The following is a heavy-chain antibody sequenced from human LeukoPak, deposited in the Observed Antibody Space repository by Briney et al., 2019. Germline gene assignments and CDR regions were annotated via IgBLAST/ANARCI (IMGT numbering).Heavy chain of an antibody. D-gene: IGHD1-26*01. CDR2: IWYDGSNE. J-gene: IGHJ4*02. Sequence: PGTSLRLSCAASGFTFSRYGMHWVRQAPGKVLEWVAVIWYDGSNEYYADSVKGRFTIFRDNSKNTLHLQMNSLRAEDTAVYYCARPLVGDALDYWGQGTLVTVSS. CDR1: GFTFSRYG. V-gene: IGHV3-33*01. CDR3: ARPLVGDALDY.